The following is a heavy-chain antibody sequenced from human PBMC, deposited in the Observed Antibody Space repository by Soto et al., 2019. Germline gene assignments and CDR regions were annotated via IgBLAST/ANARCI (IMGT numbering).Heavy chain of an antibody. CDR1: GGSTSSGAYY. CDR2: MHYSGSA. CDR3: ARYFFDSSGYSNWFDS. Sequence: QVQLQESGPGLVKPSQTLSLTCTVSGGSTSSGAYYWGWIRQHSGKGLEWIGYMHYSGSAYYNPSLKGSVTISVDSSMNQFSLKLTSVTAADPAMYYCARYFFDSSGYSNWFDSWGQGTLVTVSS. J-gene: IGHJ5*01. V-gene: IGHV4-31*01. D-gene: IGHD3-22*01.